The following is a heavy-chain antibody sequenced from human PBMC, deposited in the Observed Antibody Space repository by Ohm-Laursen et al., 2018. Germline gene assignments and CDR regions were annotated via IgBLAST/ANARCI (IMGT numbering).Heavy chain of an antibody. J-gene: IGHJ6*02. V-gene: IGHV1-8*01. Sequence: ESSVKVSCKASGYTFSSYDIHWVRQATGQGLEWMGWMNPNSGSTGYAQKFRGRVIMTRNTSINTAYMELSSLRSEDTAVYYCARGPDFWSGSHYYYYYGMDVWGQGTTVTVSS. CDR3: ARGPDFWSGSHYYYYYGMDV. CDR2: MNPNSGST. CDR1: GYTFSSYD. D-gene: IGHD3-3*01.